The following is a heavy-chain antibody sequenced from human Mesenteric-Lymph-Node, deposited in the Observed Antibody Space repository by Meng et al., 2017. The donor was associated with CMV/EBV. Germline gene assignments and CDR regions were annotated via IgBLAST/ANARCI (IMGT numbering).Heavy chain of an antibody. Sequence: GESLKISCTASGFTFSFFSMNWVRQSPGKGLEWVSYISSGGSDIYYADSVKGRFTISRDNAKKSLHLQMNSLRAEDTAVYYCAKDLTGVAGADYWGQGTLVTVSS. CDR3: AKDLTGVAGADY. J-gene: IGHJ4*02. D-gene: IGHD7-27*01. V-gene: IGHV3-21*05. CDR2: ISSGGSDI. CDR1: GFTFSFFS.